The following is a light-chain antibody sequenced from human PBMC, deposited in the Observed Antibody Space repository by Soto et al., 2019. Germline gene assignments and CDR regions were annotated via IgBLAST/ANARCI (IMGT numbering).Light chain of an antibody. CDR3: SSYAGSNNFV. CDR2: EVS. J-gene: IGLJ1*01. CDR1: SSDVGGYHY. V-gene: IGLV2-8*01. Sequence: QSALTQPPSASGSPGQSVTISCTGTSSDVGGYHYVSWYQQHPGKAPKLMIYEVSKRPSGVPARFSGSKSGNTASLTVSGLQAEDEADYYCSSYAGSNNFVFGTGTKVTVL.